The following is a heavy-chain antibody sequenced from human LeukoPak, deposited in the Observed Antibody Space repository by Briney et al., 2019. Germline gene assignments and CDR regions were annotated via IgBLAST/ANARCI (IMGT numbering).Heavy chain of an antibody. J-gene: IGHJ5*02. CDR1: GGSISVTPYD. D-gene: IGHD6-13*01. V-gene: IGHV4-39*07. CDR2: IYYSGST. Sequence: SETLSLTCAISGGSISVTPYDWGWIRQPPGKGLEWIGSIYYSGSTYYNPSLKSRLTISVDTSKNQFSLKLTSVTAADTAVYYCARFQLVEKNWFDPWGQGTLVTVSS. CDR3: ARFQLVEKNWFDP.